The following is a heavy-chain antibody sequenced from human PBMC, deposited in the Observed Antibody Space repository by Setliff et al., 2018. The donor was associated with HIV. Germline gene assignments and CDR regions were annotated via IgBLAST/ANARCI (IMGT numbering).Heavy chain of an antibody. J-gene: IGHJ5*01. CDR3: ARLRGGNSQSTPAPSLEAGGSSPSNRDS. V-gene: IGHV3-11*04. D-gene: IGHD2-21*02. CDR1: GFTFSDYF. CDR2: IGSSGSPI. Sequence: GGSLRLSCVASGFTFSDYFMTWIRQSPGKGLEWISYIGSSGSPIYYADSVKGRFTISRDNAKNSGYLQMNSLRAEETAVYYCARLRGGNSQSTPAPSLEAGGSSPSNRDS.